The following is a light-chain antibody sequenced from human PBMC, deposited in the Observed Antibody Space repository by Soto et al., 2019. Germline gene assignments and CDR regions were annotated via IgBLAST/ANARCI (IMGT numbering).Light chain of an antibody. CDR2: EVN. CDR3: SSYTSSSTWV. CDR1: SSDIGGYKY. Sequence: QSVLTQPASVSGSPGQSITISCTGTSSDIGGYKYVSWYQQHPHKAPKLMIYEVNNRPSGVSNRFSGSKSGNTASLTISGVQGEDEANYYCSSYTSSSTWVFGGGTKLTVL. J-gene: IGLJ3*02. V-gene: IGLV2-14*01.